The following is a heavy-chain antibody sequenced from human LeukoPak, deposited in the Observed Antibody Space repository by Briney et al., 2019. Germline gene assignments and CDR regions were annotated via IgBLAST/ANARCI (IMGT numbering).Heavy chain of an antibody. CDR3: AREGVKSVPNAGEAYDY. CDR2: INPNSGGT. D-gene: IGHD3-16*01. J-gene: IGHJ4*02. CDR1: GYTFTSYD. Sequence: ASVKVSCKASGYTFTSYDINWVRQATGQGLEWMGWINPNSGGTNYAQKFQGRVTMTRDTSISTAYMELSRLRSDDTAVYYCAREGVKSVPNAGEAYDYWGQGTLVTVSS. V-gene: IGHV1-2*02.